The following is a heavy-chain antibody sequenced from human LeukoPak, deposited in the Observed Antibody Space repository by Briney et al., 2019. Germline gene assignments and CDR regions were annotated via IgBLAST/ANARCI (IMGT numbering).Heavy chain of an antibody. CDR2: INHSGST. CDR1: GGSFSGYY. D-gene: IGHD6-13*01. Sequence: PSETLSLTCAVYGGSFSGYYWSWIRQPPGKGLEWIGEINHSGSTYYNPSLKSRVTISVDRSKNQFSLKLSSVTAADTAVYYCARDNGIAAAGTRFDPWGQGTLVTVSS. CDR3: ARDNGIAAAGTRFDP. V-gene: IGHV4-34*01. J-gene: IGHJ5*02.